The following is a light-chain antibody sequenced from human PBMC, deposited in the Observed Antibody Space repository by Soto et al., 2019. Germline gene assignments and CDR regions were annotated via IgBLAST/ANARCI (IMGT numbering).Light chain of an antibody. Sequence: QSALTQPASVSGSPGQSITISCTGTDSDIGGYNYVSWYQVRPGEVPRLIILGVTNRPSGVPPRFSGSKSGNTASLTISGLQAEDEADYYCNSDTTNYGRIFGSGTKLTVL. J-gene: IGLJ1*01. CDR2: GVT. V-gene: IGLV2-14*01. CDR3: NSDTTNYGRI. CDR1: DSDIGGYNY.